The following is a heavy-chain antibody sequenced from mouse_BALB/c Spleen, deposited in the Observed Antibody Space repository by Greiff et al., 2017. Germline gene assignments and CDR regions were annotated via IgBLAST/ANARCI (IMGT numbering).Heavy chain of an antibody. CDR2: INPSNGGT. CDR1: GYTFTSYY. Sequence: QVQLQQSGAELVKPGASVKLSCKASGYTFTSYYMYWVKQRPGQGLEWIGEINPSNGGTNFNEKFKSKATLTVDKSSSTAYMQLSSLTSEDSAVYYCTRRVYGSSPLGFAYWGQGTLVTVSA. V-gene: IGHV1S81*02. CDR3: TRRVYGSSPLGFAY. J-gene: IGHJ3*01. D-gene: IGHD1-1*01.